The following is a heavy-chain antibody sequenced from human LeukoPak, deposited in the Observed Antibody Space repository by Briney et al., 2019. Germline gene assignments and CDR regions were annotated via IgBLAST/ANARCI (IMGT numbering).Heavy chain of an antibody. CDR3: ARGGGSGYSYG. Sequence: PSETLSHTCTVSGGSISSYYWSWIRQPPGKGLEWIGYIYYSGSTNYNPSLKSRVTISVDTSKNQFSLKLTSVTAADTAVYYCARGGGSGYSYGWGQGTLVTVSS. CDR1: GGSISSYY. CDR2: IYYSGST. V-gene: IGHV4-59*01. D-gene: IGHD5-18*01. J-gene: IGHJ4*02.